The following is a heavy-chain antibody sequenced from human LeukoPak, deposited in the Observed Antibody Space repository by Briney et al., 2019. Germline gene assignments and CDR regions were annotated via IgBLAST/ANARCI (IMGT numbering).Heavy chain of an antibody. CDR2: ISAYNGNT. CDR3: AREGHRWGYCSGGSCSYNWFDP. V-gene: IGHV1-18*01. Sequence: ASVKVSCKASGYTFTSYGISWVRQAPGQGLEWMGWISAYNGNTNYAQKLQGRVTMTTDTSTSTAYMELRSLRSDDTAVYYCAREGHRWGYCSGGSCSYNWFDPWGQGTLVTVSS. D-gene: IGHD2-15*01. CDR1: GYTFTSYG. J-gene: IGHJ5*02.